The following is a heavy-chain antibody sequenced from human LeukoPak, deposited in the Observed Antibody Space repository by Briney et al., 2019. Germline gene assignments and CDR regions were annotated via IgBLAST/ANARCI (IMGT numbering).Heavy chain of an antibody. D-gene: IGHD1-1*01. J-gene: IGHJ5*02. V-gene: IGHV4-39*01. CDR2: FYYSGST. CDR3: ARPVPSRLGWFDP. Sequence: SETLSLTCTVSGGSISSSSYYWGWIRQPPGKGLEWIGSFYYSGSTYYNPSLKSRVTISVDTSKNQFSLKLTSVTAADTAVYYCARPVPSRLGWFDPWGQGTLVTVSS. CDR1: GGSISSSSYY.